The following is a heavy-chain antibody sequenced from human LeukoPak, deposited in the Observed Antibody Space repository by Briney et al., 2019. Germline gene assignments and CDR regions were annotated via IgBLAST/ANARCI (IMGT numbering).Heavy chain of an antibody. CDR2: IKQDGSEK. J-gene: IGHJ5*02. CDR1: GFTFSSYW. Sequence: GGSLRLSCAASGFTFSSYWMSWVRQAPGKGLEWVANIKQDGSEKYYVDSVKGRFTISRDNAKNSLYPQMDSLRAEDTAVYYCARDVSYGPPFDPWGQGTLVTVSS. CDR3: ARDVSYGPPFDP. V-gene: IGHV3-7*01. D-gene: IGHD5-18*01.